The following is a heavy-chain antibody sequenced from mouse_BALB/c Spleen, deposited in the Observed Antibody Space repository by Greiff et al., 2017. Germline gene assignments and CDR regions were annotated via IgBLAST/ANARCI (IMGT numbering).Heavy chain of an antibody. Sequence: QVQLQQSGPELVKPGASVKMSCKASGYTFTDYVISWVKQRTGQGLEWIGEIYPGSGSTYYNEKFKGKATLTADKSSNTAYMQLSSLTAEDSAVLYCAGGSSYVWAMDYWGQGTSVTVAS. CDR2: IYPGSGST. V-gene: IGHV1-77*01. D-gene: IGHD1-1*01. CDR1: GYTFTDYV. J-gene: IGHJ4*01. CDR3: AGGSSYVWAMDY.